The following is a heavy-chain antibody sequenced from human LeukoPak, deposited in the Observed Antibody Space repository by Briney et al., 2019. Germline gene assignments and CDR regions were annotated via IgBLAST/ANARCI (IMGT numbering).Heavy chain of an antibody. CDR2: INPNSGGT. CDR1: GYTFTGYY. V-gene: IGHV1-2*02. J-gene: IGHJ5*02. D-gene: IGHD3-3*01. Sequence: ASVKVSCKASGYTFTGYYMHWVRQAPGQGLEWMGWINPNSGGTNYAQKFQGRVTMTRDTSISTAYMELSRLRSDDTAVYSCAQETAYHSWTGTSHWFDPWGQGTLVTVSS. CDR3: AQETAYHSWTGTSHWFDP.